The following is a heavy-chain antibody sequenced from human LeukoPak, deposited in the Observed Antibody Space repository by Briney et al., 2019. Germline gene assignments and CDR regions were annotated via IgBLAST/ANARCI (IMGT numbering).Heavy chain of an antibody. J-gene: IGHJ5*02. CDR3: ARSRAFNSGAFDP. V-gene: IGHV4-61*01. D-gene: IGHD1-26*01. CDR2: IYNGVNT. Sequence: SDTLSLTCTVSGASVSSASYWSWIRQPPGKGVEWIAHIYNGVNTNYNPSLKSRVTISVDTSKNQFSLRLNSVTAADTAVYYCARSRAFNSGAFDPWGQGGLVTVSS. CDR1: GASVSSASY.